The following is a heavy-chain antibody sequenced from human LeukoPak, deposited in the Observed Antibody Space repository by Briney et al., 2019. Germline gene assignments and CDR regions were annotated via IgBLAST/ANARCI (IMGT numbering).Heavy chain of an antibody. V-gene: IGHV1-2*02. CDR1: GYTFTGYY. CDR3: ARESDSGSYYTCGY. J-gene: IGHJ4*02. Sequence: GASVKVSCKASGYTFTGYYMHWVRQAPGQGLEWMGWINPNSGGTNYAQKFQGRVTMTTDTSTSTAYMELRSLSSDDTAVYYCARESDSGSYYTCGYWGQGTLVTVSS. CDR2: INPNSGGT. D-gene: IGHD1-26*01.